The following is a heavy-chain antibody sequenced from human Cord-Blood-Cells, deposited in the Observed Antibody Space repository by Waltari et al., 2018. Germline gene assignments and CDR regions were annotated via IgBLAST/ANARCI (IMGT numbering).Heavy chain of an antibody. CDR2: IYTSGST. CDR1: GGSISSYY. V-gene: IGHV4-4*07. Sequence: QVQLQESGPGLVKPSETLSLTCTVSGGSISSYYWSWIRQPAGKGLEWIGRIYTSGSTNYNPSLKRRVTMSVDTSKNQFSLKLSSVTAADTAVYYCARAINSSGYYAFDIWGQGTMVTVSS. CDR3: ARAINSSGYYAFDI. D-gene: IGHD3-22*01. J-gene: IGHJ3*02.